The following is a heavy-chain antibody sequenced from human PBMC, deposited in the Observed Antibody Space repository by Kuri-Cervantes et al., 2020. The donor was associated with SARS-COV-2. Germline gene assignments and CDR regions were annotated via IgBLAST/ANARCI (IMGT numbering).Heavy chain of an antibody. V-gene: IGHV1-2*02. Sequence: ASVKVSCKASAYTFTAYYIHWVRQAPGQGLEWMGWINPYNGDTNYAQKFQGRVTLTRDTSISTAYMELNRLRSDDTAVYYCARVAVGATHPNYYMDVWGKGTTVTVSS. J-gene: IGHJ6*03. CDR1: AYTFTAYY. CDR2: INPYNGDT. CDR3: ARVAVGATHPNYYMDV. D-gene: IGHD1-26*01.